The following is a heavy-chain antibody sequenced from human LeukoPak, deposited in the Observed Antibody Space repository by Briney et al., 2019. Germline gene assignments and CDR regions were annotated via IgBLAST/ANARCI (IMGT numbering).Heavy chain of an antibody. D-gene: IGHD3-22*01. CDR1: GGTSNSHA. V-gene: IGHV1-69*04. J-gene: IGHJ4*02. CDR3: ATTNDGGGYQWGDFFDF. Sequence: SVKVSCKASGGTSNSHAISWVRQAPGQGLEWMGRIIPNLGTTNRAQNFQDRVTHTADKSTNTAYMELTSLTSDDTAVYYCATTNDGGGYQWGDFFDFWGQGTLVTVSS. CDR2: IIPNLGTT.